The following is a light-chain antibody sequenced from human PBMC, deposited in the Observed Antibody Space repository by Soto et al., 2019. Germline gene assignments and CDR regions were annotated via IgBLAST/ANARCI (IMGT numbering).Light chain of an antibody. V-gene: IGLV1-40*01. J-gene: IGLJ1*01. CDR1: SSNIGAGYD. CDR2: GNS. CDR3: QSYDSSLGRV. Sequence: QSVLTQPPSVSGAPGQRVTISCTGSSSNIGAGYDVHWYQQLPGTAPKLLIYGNSNRPSGVPDRFSGSKSGTSASLAITGLQAEDEADYYCQSYDSSLGRVFGTGTKVTV.